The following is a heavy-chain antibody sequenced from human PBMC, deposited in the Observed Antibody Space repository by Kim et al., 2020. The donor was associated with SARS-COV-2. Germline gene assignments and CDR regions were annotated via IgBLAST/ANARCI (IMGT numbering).Heavy chain of an antibody. D-gene: IGHD3-10*01. CDR3: ARVARGSGSYYYSSRAYNWFDP. CDR1: GGSFSGYY. CDR2: INHSGST. Sequence: SETLSLTCAVYGGSFSGYYWSWIRQPPGKGLEWIGEINHSGSTNYNPSLKSRVTISVDTTKNQFSLMLSSVTAADTAAYYCARVARGSGSYYYSSRAYNWFDPWGQGTLVTVSS. V-gene: IGHV4-34*01. J-gene: IGHJ5*02.